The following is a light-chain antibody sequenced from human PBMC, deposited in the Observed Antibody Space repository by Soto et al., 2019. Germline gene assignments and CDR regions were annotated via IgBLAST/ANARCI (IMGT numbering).Light chain of an antibody. Sequence: DIQMTQSPSSLSAPVADRVTITCRASHDISTYLAWYQQKPGKAPKLMIYEASTLQSGVPSRFSGSGSGTEFTLTISGLLPEDFATYHCQQLNTLPFTFGQGTRLEIK. CDR2: EAS. V-gene: IGKV1-9*01. J-gene: IGKJ5*01. CDR3: QQLNTLPFT. CDR1: HDISTY.